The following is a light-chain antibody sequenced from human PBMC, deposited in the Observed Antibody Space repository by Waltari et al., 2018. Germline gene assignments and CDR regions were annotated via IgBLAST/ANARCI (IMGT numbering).Light chain of an antibody. V-gene: IGLV2-11*01. CDR1: SSDIGGYDY. Sequence: QAPLTQPPSVSGSPGQSVTISCTGTSSDIGGYDYVSWYQQHPAKAPKLMIYDVNKRPSWVSSRFSGSKSDNTASLTISGLQAEDEAGYYCSSYGGSSPLVFGGGTRLTVL. J-gene: IGLJ2*01. CDR3: SSYGGSSPLV. CDR2: DVN.